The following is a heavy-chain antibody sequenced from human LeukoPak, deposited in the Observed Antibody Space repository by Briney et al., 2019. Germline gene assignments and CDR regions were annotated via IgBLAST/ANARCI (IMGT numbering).Heavy chain of an antibody. CDR3: AKVGVGWSANDAFDI. J-gene: IGHJ3*02. CDR1: GFTFDDYA. Sequence: GGSLRLSCAASGFTFDDYAMHWVRQAPGKGLEWVSLISWDGGSTYYADSVKGRFTISRDNSKNSLYLQMNSLRAEDTALYYCAKVGVGWSANDAFDIWGQGTMVTVSS. CDR2: ISWDGGST. D-gene: IGHD1-26*01. V-gene: IGHV3-43D*03.